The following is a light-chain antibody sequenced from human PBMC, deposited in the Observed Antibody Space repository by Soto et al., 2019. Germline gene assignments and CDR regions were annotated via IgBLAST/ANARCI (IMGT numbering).Light chain of an antibody. CDR1: QSISYY. Sequence: DIQMPQSPSSLSASVGDRVTITCRASQSISYYLNWYQQKPGKAPKLLIYAASTLQSGVPSRFSGSRSGTDFTLTISSLQPEDFATYYCQQSYSTLWTFGQGTKVEIK. CDR2: AAS. CDR3: QQSYSTLWT. V-gene: IGKV1-39*01. J-gene: IGKJ1*01.